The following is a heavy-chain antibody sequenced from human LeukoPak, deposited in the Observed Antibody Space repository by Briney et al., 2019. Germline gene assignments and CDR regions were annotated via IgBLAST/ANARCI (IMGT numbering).Heavy chain of an antibody. Sequence: SETLSLTCAVYGGSFSGYYWSWIRQPPGKGLEWIGEINHSGSTNYNPSLKSRVTISVDTSKNQFSLKLSSVTAADTAVYYCARSFSSGSGSYYNPFDYWSQGTLVTVSS. CDR1: GGSFSGYY. V-gene: IGHV4-34*01. CDR2: INHSGST. CDR3: ARSFSSGSGSYYNPFDY. J-gene: IGHJ4*02. D-gene: IGHD3-10*01.